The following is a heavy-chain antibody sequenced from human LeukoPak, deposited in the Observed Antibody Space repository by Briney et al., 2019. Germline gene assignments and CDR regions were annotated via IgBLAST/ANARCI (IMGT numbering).Heavy chain of an antibody. J-gene: IGHJ4*02. D-gene: IGHD1-26*01. Sequence: SETLSLTCSVSGVSISSYYCSWIRQPPGKGLEWIGYIYYSGSTNYNPSLKSRVTISVDTSKNQFSLKLSSVTAADAAVYYCGRTGTVWESFDYWGQGTLVTVSS. CDR2: IYYSGST. CDR1: GVSISSYY. V-gene: IGHV4-59*08. CDR3: GRTGTVWESFDY.